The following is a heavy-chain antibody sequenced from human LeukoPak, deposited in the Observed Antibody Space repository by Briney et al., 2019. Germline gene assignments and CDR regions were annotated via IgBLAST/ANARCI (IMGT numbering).Heavy chain of an antibody. CDR3: AGEHHDGSPEI. CDR2: IWYDGSNK. V-gene: IGHV3-33*01. J-gene: IGHJ3*02. D-gene: IGHD3-16*01. CDR1: GFTFSSYG. Sequence: GGSLRLSCAASGFTFSSYGMHWVRQAPGKGLEWVAVIWYDGSNKYYADSVKGRFTISRDNSENTLYLQMNSLRAEDTAVYYCAGEHHDGSPEIWGQGTMVTVSS.